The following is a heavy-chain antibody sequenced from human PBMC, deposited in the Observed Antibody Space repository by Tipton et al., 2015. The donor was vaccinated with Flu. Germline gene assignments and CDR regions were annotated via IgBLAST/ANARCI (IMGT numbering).Heavy chain of an antibody. CDR3: ARDQGFGGGMTYDYFAMDV. CDR1: SGSIGSDGYY. Sequence: GLVKPSQTLSLTCTVSSGSIGSDGYYWSWIRQPPGKGLEWIGNFFHSGSTYYNPSLKSRVTISEDRSRNQFSLRLSSVTAADTAVYYGARDQGFGGGMTYDYFAMDVWGQGTTVTVSS. J-gene: IGHJ6*02. V-gene: IGHV4-30-2*01. CDR2: FFHSGST. D-gene: IGHD3-10*01.